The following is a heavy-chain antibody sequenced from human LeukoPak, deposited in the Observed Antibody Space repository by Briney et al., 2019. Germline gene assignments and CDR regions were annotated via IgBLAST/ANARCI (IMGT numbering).Heavy chain of an antibody. D-gene: IGHD1-26*01. CDR1: GGTFSSYA. Sequence: ASVTVSCTASGGTFSSYAISWVRQAPGQGLEWMGGIIPIFGTANYAQKFQGRVTITADESTSTAYMELSSLRSEDTAVYYCASGGQSIVGAIPFDYWGQGTLVTVSS. CDR2: IIPIFGTA. CDR3: ASGGQSIVGAIPFDY. V-gene: IGHV1-69*13. J-gene: IGHJ4*02.